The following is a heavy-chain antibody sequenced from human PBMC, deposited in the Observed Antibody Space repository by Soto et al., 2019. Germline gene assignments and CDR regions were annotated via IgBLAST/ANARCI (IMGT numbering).Heavy chain of an antibody. J-gene: IGHJ4*02. Sequence: AAVKVPCNAYGYRVTCHHINWVRQAPGQGLAWMGWINPNSRRTNSAPKFQGRVNMTRDMSISTAYMELSRLRSEDTAVYYCATQRDYYWGQGTLVTVSS. CDR2: INPNSRRT. D-gene: IGHD6-25*01. CDR3: ATQRDYY. CDR1: GYRVTCHH. V-gene: IGHV1-2*02.